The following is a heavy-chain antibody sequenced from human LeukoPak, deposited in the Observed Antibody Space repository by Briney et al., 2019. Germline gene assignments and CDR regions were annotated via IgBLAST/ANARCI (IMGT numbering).Heavy chain of an antibody. CDR1: GASFSNDY. CDR3: AKSHFWSGYSRDY. D-gene: IGHD3-3*02. J-gene: IGHJ4*02. CDR2: FYDSGST. V-gene: IGHV4-4*09. Sequence: SETLSLTCTVSGASFSNDYWYWIRQSPGEGLQWIGCFYDSGSTSYNPSLKSRVNFSIDTSKNQFFLKLNSVTAADTAVYYCAKSHFWSGYSRDYWGRGILFAVSS.